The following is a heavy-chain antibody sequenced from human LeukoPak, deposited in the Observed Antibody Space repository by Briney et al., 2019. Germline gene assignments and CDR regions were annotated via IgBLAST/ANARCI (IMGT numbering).Heavy chain of an antibody. Sequence: ASVKVSCKASGYTFTSYGISWVRQAPGQGLEWMGWISAYNGNTNYAQKLQGRVTMTTDTSTSTAYMELRSLRSDDTAVYYCARGELSGYYDFWSGYYPTIYYFDYWGQGTLVTVSS. CDR3: ARGELSGYYDFWSGYYPTIYYFDY. J-gene: IGHJ4*02. CDR1: GYTFTSYG. CDR2: ISAYNGNT. V-gene: IGHV1-18*01. D-gene: IGHD3-3*01.